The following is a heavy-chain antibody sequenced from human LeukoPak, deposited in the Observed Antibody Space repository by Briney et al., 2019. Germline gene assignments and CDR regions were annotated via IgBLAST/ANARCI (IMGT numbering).Heavy chain of an antibody. V-gene: IGHV5-51*01. Sequence: GEFLKISCKGSGYSFTSYWIGWVRQMPGKGLEWMGIIYPGDSDTRYSPSFQGQVTISADKSISTAYLQWSSLKASDTAMYYCATLGYCSGGSCGAFDIWGQGTMVTVSS. D-gene: IGHD2-15*01. CDR1: GYSFTSYW. J-gene: IGHJ3*02. CDR2: IYPGDSDT. CDR3: ATLGYCSGGSCGAFDI.